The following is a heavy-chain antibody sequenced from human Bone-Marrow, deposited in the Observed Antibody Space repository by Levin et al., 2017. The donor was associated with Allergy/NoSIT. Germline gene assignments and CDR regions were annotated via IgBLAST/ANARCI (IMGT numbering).Heavy chain of an antibody. J-gene: IGHJ4*02. V-gene: IGHV3-48*02. CDR3: ARDPARGYYDSSGYSGDH. D-gene: IGHD3-22*01. CDR1: GFTFRHYT. Sequence: GESLKISCAASGFTFRHYTMNWVRQAPGKGLEWVSCITSSGDGTYYADSVKGRFTISRDNAKNSLYLQLNRLRDEDTAMYYCARDPARGYYDSSGYSGDHWGQVTLVTVSS. CDR2: ITSSGDGT.